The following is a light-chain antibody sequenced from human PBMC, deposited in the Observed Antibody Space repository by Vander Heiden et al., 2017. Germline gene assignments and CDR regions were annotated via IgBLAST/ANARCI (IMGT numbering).Light chain of an antibody. V-gene: IGLV1-47*02. CDR3: EAWDDSLSAYV. CDR2: SNN. CDR1: SSNIGSNY. Sequence: QSVLTQPPSASGTPGQRVTISCSGTSSNIGSNYVYWYQQLPGTAPKLLIYSNNQRPSGVPDRFSGSKSGNTASLAITGLRAEDEAEYYCEAWDDSLSAYVFGGGTKLTVL. J-gene: IGLJ3*02.